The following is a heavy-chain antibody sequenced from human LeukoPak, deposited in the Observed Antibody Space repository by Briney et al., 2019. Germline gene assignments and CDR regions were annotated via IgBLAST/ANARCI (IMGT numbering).Heavy chain of an antibody. V-gene: IGHV1-8*02. CDR3: ARGLRDYGSGSYPPGDYYYYYYMDV. Sequence: GASVKVSCKASGYTLTSYDINWVRQATGQGLEWMGWMNPNSGNTGYAQKFQGRVTMTRNTSISTAYMELSSLRSEDTAVYYCARGLRDYGSGSYPPGDYYYYYYMDVWGKGTTVTISS. CDR2: MNPNSGNT. CDR1: GYTLTSYD. D-gene: IGHD3-10*01. J-gene: IGHJ6*03.